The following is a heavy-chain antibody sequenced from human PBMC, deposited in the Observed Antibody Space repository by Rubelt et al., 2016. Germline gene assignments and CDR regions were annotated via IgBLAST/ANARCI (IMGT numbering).Heavy chain of an antibody. CDR3: AREGGGSGSYFFDY. V-gene: IGHV4-31*03. CDR1: GGSISSGGYY. D-gene: IGHD3-10*01. J-gene: IGHJ4*02. Sequence: QVQLRESGPGLVKPSQTLSLTCTVFGGSISSGGYYWSWIRQHPGKGLEWIGHIYYSGGTSYNPSYYNPSLKNRSSISVDTSKNQFSLKVGSGTAAETAVYYCAREGGGSGSYFFDYWGQGTLVTVSS. CDR2: IYYSGGTSYNPS.